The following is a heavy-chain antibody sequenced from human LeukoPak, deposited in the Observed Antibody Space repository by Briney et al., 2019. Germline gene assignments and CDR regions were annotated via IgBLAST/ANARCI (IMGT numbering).Heavy chain of an antibody. J-gene: IGHJ4*02. D-gene: IGHD3-22*01. CDR3: AREVRAYDSSGYYLDY. CDR2: ISSSGSTI. V-gene: IGHV3-11*01. CDR1: GFTFSDYY. Sequence: GGSLRLSCAASGFTFSDYYMSWIRHAPGKGPEWVSYISSSGSTIYYADSVKGRFTISRDNAKNSLYLQMNSLRAEDTAVYYCAREVRAYDSSGYYLDYWGQGTLVTVSS.